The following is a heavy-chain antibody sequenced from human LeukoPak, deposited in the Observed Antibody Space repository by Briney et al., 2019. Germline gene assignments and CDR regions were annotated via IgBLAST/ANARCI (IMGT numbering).Heavy chain of an antibody. CDR3: ARDRLRWPRIDY. J-gene: IGHJ4*02. D-gene: IGHD4-23*01. CDR1: GGSISSSDYY. CDR2: IYYSVTT. Sequence: SETLSLTCTVSGGSISSSDYYWGWIRQPPGKGLEWIGSIYYSVTTYYNPSLKSRVTISVDTSKNQFSLKLNSVTAADTAVYYCARDRLRWPRIDYWGQGTLVTVSS. V-gene: IGHV4-39*07.